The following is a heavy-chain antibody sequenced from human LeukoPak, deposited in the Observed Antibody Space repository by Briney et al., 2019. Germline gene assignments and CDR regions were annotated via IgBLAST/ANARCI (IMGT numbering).Heavy chain of an antibody. CDR3: ARAPGDGYNSFDY. D-gene: IGHD5-24*01. J-gene: IGHJ4*02. CDR1: GGSISSYY. CDR2: IYYSGST. Sequence: PSETLSLTCTVSGGSISSYYWSWIRQPPGKGLEWIGYIYYSGSTNYNPSLKSRVTISVDTSKNQFPLKLSSVTAADTAVYYCARAPGDGYNSFDYWGQGTLVTVSS. V-gene: IGHV4-59*01.